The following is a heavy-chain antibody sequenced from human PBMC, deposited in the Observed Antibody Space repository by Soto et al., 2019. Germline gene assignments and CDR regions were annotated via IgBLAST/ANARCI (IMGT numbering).Heavy chain of an antibody. CDR1: GYTFTSYS. D-gene: IGHD3-10*01. CDR3: ARDYYYGPGTFNYFDL. Sequence: ASVKVSCKASGYTFTSYSIHWVRQAPGQRLEWMGWIVAGNGYTKYSQNFRGRLTITRDASASTAHMELSSLTSGDTAVYYCARDYYYGPGTFNYFDLWGQGTLVTVSS. J-gene: IGHJ4*02. CDR2: IVAGNGYT. V-gene: IGHV1-3*01.